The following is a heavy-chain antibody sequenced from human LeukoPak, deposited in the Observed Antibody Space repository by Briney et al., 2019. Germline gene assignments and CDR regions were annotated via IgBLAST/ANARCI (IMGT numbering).Heavy chain of an antibody. V-gene: IGHV4-30-4*08. CDR2: IYYSGST. CDR3: ARARVGATDYFDY. Sequence: SQTLSLTCTVSGGSISSGDYYWSWIRQPPGKGLEWIGYIYYSGSTYYNPSLKSRVTISVDTSKNQFSLKLSSVTAADTAVYYCARARVGATDYFDYWGQGTLVTVPS. D-gene: IGHD1-26*01. CDR1: GGSISSGDYY. J-gene: IGHJ4*02.